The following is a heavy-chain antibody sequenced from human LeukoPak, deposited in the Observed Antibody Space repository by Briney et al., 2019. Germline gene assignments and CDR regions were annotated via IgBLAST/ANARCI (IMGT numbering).Heavy chain of an antibody. D-gene: IGHD1-26*01. V-gene: IGHV3-30*02. CDR3: ARDTWEDLRVFQH. J-gene: IGHJ1*01. CDR1: GFTFSSYG. Sequence: PGGSLRLSCAASGFTFSSYGMHWVRQAPGKGLEWVAFIRYDGSNKYYADSVKGRFTISRDNSKNTLYLQMNSLRAEDMAVYYCARDTWEDLRVFQHWGQGTLVTVSS. CDR2: IRYDGSNK.